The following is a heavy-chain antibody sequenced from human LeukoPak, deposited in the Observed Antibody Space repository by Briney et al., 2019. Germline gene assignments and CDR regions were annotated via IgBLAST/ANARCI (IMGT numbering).Heavy chain of an antibody. CDR3: ARAGDCGDVFDY. CDR2: INHSGST. J-gene: IGHJ4*02. CDR1: GGSFSGYY. V-gene: IGHV4-34*01. Sequence: SETLSLTCAVYGGSFSGYYWSWIRQPPGKGLEWIGEINHSGSTNYNPSLKSRVTISVDTSKNQFSLKLSSVTAADTAVYYCARAGDCGDVFDYWGQGTLVTVSS. D-gene: IGHD4-17*01.